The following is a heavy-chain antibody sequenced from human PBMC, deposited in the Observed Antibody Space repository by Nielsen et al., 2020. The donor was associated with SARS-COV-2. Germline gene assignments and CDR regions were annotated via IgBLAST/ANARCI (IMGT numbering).Heavy chain of an antibody. CDR3: ARHLRGYIDY. J-gene: IGHJ4*02. Sequence: ASVKVSCKASGYTFNNYPVHWVRQAPGQRLEWMGRINAGYGDTKYPQKFQGRVTITRDTSASTAYMELSSLRSEDTAVYYCARHLRGYIDYWGQGTLVTVSS. V-gene: IGHV1-3*01. CDR1: GYTFNNYP. CDR2: INAGYGDT.